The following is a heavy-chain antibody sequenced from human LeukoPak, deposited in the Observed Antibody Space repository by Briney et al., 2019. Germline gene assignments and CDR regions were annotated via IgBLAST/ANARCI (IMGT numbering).Heavy chain of an antibody. J-gene: IGHJ4*02. V-gene: IGHV7-4-1*02. D-gene: IGHD3-3*01. CDR3: ARVSGDFWSGYPPFSDFNY. CDR2: INTNTGNP. CDR1: GYTFTSNA. Sequence: ASVKVSCKASGYTFTSNAMNWVRQAPGQGLEWMGWINTNTGNPTYAQGFTGRFVFSLDTSVSTAYLQISSLKAEDTAVYYCARVSGDFWSGYPPFSDFNYWGQGTLVTVSS.